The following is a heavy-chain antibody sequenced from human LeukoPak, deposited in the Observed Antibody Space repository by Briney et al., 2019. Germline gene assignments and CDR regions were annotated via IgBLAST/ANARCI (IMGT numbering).Heavy chain of an antibody. J-gene: IGHJ4*02. Sequence: PSETLSLTCTVSGGSISSYYWSWIRQPPGKGLEWIGYIYYSGSTNYNPSLKSRVTISVDTSKNQFSLKLSSVTAADTAVYYCARHSGSYYGVDYWGQGTLVTVSS. CDR1: GGSISSYY. CDR3: ARHSGSYYGVDY. D-gene: IGHD1-26*01. V-gene: IGHV4-59*08. CDR2: IYYSGST.